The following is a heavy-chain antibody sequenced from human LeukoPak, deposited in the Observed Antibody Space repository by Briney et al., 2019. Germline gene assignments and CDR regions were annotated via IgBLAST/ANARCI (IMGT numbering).Heavy chain of an antibody. D-gene: IGHD3-22*01. CDR3: AKDLSVVVITSGFDY. CDR2: ISYDGSNK. V-gene: IGHV3-30*18. CDR1: GFTFSSYG. J-gene: IGHJ4*02. Sequence: GRSLRLSCAASGFTFSSYGMHWVRQAPGKGLEWVSVISYDGSNKYYADSVKGRFTISRDNSKNTLYLQMNSLRAEDTAVYYCAKDLSVVVITSGFDYWGQGTLVTASS.